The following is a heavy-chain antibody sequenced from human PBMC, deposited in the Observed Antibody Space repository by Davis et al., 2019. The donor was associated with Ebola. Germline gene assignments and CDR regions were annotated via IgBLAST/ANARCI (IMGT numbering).Heavy chain of an antibody. V-gene: IGHV3-7*01. Sequence: GESLKISCAASGFTFSSYWMSWVRQAPGKGLEWVANIKQDGSEKYYVDSVKGRFTISRDNAKNSLYLQMNSLRAEDTAVYYCARELMTTLTYPNGMDVWGQGTTVTVSS. CDR1: GFTFSSYW. CDR2: IKQDGSEK. J-gene: IGHJ6*02. CDR3: ARELMTTLTYPNGMDV. D-gene: IGHD4-11*01.